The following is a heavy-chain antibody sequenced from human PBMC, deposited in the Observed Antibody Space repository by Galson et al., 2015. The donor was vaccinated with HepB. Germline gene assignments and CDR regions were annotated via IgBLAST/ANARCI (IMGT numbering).Heavy chain of an antibody. CDR1: GFAFSAYG. J-gene: IGHJ6*02. D-gene: IGHD5-12*01. Sequence: SLRLSCAASGFAFSAYGMHWLRQAPGKGLEWVAITWYDGTNEYYADSVKGRFTISRDNSKNTLYLQMNSLRAEDTAVYYCAKEHSGYDYYYYGMDVWGQGTTVTVSS. CDR2: TWYDGTNE. V-gene: IGHV3-33*06. CDR3: AKEHSGYDYYYYGMDV.